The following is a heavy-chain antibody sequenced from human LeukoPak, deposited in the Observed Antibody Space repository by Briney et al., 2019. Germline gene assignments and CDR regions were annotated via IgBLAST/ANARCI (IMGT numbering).Heavy chain of an antibody. CDR3: ARAGITMLVVSAFDI. CDR2: IYYSGST. D-gene: IGHD3-22*01. CDR1: GGSISSGDYY. Sequence: SQTLSPTCTVSGGSISSGDYYWSWIRQPPGKGLEWIGYIYYSGSTYYNPSLKSRVTISVDTSKNQFSLKLSSVTAADTAVYYCARAGITMLVVSAFDIWGQGTMVTVSS. V-gene: IGHV4-30-4*01. J-gene: IGHJ3*02.